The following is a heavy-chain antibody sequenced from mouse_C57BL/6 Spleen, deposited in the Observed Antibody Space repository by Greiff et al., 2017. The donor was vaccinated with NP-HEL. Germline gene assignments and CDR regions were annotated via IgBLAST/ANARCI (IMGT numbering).Heavy chain of an antibody. V-gene: IGHV1-64*01. Sequence: VQLKQPGAELVKPGASVKLSCKASGYTFTSYWMHWVKQRPGQGLEWIGMIHPNSGSTNYNEKFKSKATLTVDKSSSTAYMQLSSLTSEDSAVYYCARSGYYGVAYWGQGTLVTVSA. CDR1: GYTFTSYW. D-gene: IGHD1-1*01. CDR2: IHPNSGST. CDR3: ARSGYYGVAY. J-gene: IGHJ3*01.